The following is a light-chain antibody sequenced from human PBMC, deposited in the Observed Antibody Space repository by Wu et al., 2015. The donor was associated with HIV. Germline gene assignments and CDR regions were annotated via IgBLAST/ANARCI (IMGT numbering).Light chain of an antibody. CDR2: GAF. CDR1: QTITNNY. V-gene: IGKV3-20*01. J-gene: IGKJ2*01. Sequence: PGGRATLSCRASQTITNNYLAWYQQKPGQAPRLLIYGAFSRATDIPDRFSGSGSGTDFTLTINRLERDDFAVYYCQQYSKSPWTFGQGTKLEIK. CDR3: QQYSKSPWT.